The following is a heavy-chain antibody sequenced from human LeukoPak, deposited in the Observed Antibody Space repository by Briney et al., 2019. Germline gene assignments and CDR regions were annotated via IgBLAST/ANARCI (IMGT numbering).Heavy chain of an antibody. J-gene: IGHJ4*02. V-gene: IGHV1-69*13. Sequence: GASVKVSCKASGGTFSSYAISWVRQAPGQGLEWMGGIIPIFGTANYAQKFQGRVTITAYESTSTAYMELSSLRSEDTAVYYCARAVQDGGSYSLYFFDYWGQGTLVTVSS. D-gene: IGHD1-26*01. CDR3: ARAVQDGGSYSLYFFDY. CDR1: GGTFSSYA. CDR2: IIPIFGTA.